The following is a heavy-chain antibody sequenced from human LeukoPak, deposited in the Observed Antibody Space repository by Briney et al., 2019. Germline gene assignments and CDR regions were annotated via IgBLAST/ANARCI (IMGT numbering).Heavy chain of an antibody. CDR3: AKSFDRSAYYSRTTDY. Sequence: GKSLRLSCAASGFIFSSYAMHWVRQAPGKGLEWVAVISYDGSNKYYTDSVKGRFTISRDNSKNTLYLQMNSLRAEDTAVYYCAKSFDRSAYYSRTTDYWGQGTLVTVSS. J-gene: IGHJ4*02. V-gene: IGHV3-30-3*01. D-gene: IGHD3-22*01. CDR2: ISYDGSNK. CDR1: GFIFSSYA.